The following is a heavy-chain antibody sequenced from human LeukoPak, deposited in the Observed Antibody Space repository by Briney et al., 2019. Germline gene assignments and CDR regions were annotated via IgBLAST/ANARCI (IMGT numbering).Heavy chain of an antibody. CDR3: ARGDSITMISPPDWFDP. D-gene: IGHD3-22*01. J-gene: IGHJ5*02. V-gene: IGHV1-69*04. CDR2: IIPILGIA. CDR1: GGTFSSYA. Sequence: SVKVSCKASGGTFSSYAISWVRQAPGQGLEWMGRIIPILGIANYAQKFQGRDTITADKSTSTAYMELSSLRSEDTAVYYCARGDSITMISPPDWFDPWGQGTLVTVSS.